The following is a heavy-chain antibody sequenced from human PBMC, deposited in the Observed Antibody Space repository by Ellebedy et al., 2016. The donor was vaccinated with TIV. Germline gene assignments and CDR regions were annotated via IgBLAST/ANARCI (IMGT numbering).Heavy chain of an antibody. Sequence: AASVKVSCKASGNTFINYGISWVRQAPGQGPEWMGWISANNGYTNYAQKLQGRVTMTTDTSTSTAYMELGSLRSDDTAVYYCARMGPARGVMGDAFDIWGQGTMVTVSS. CDR1: GNTFINYG. CDR3: ARMGPARGVMGDAFDI. V-gene: IGHV1-18*04. J-gene: IGHJ3*02. D-gene: IGHD3-10*01. CDR2: ISANNGYT.